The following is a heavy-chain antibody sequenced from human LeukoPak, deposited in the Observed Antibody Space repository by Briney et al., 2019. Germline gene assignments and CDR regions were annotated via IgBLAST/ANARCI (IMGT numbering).Heavy chain of an antibody. J-gene: IGHJ4*02. D-gene: IGHD3-10*01. CDR2: IRFDESDK. CDR3: AKGGEVVRGVTLYYFDY. CDR1: GFTFSNYG. V-gene: IGHV3-30*02. Sequence: AGGSLRLSCAASGFTFSNYGMHWVRQAPGKGLEWVAHIRFDESDKYYADSVKGRFTISRDISRNTVYLQMNSLRAEDTAVYYCAKGGEVVRGVTLYYFDYWGQGTLVTVSS.